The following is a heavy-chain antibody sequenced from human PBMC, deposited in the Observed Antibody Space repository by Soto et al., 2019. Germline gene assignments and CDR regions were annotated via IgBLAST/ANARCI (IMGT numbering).Heavy chain of an antibody. CDR1: GFTFSSPA. V-gene: IGHV3-23*01. CDR3: AKLTTS. J-gene: IGHJ5*02. CDR2: TSTSGV. Sequence: GGSLRLSCTASGFTFSSPAMSWVRQAPGKGLEWVSTTSTSGVYYTDSVKGRFTISRDNSKNTLYLQMNSLRVEDTAIYYCAKLTTSWGQGALVTVSS.